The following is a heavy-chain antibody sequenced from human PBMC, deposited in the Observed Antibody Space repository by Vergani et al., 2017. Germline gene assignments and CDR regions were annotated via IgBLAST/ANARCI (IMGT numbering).Heavy chain of an antibody. CDR1: GGSISSYY. J-gene: IGHJ4*02. CDR2: IYYSGST. D-gene: IGHD2-8*01. V-gene: IGHV4-59*01. CDR3: ARGVAYCTNDVCWFDY. Sequence: QVQLQESGPGLVKPSETLSLTCTVSGGSISSYYWSWVRQPPGKGLAWIGYIYYSGSTNYNPSLKSRVTISVDTSKNQYSLKLSSVTAADTAVYYCARGVAYCTNDVCWFDYWGQGTLVTVSS.